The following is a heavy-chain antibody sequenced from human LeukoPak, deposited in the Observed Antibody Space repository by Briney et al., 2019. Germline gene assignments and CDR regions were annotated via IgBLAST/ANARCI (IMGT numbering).Heavy chain of an antibody. D-gene: IGHD6-19*01. CDR3: ARDPPYRTGWSQNYFDH. CDR2: ISYDGGNI. J-gene: IGHJ4*02. CDR1: GFTFDDYA. V-gene: IGHV3-30*04. Sequence: GGSLRLSCAPSGFTFDDYAMHWVRQAPGKGLKWVALISYDGGNIYYANSVKGRFTISRDNSKNMLYLQMNSLRPEDTAVYYCARDPPYRTGWSQNYFDHWGQGTLVTVSS.